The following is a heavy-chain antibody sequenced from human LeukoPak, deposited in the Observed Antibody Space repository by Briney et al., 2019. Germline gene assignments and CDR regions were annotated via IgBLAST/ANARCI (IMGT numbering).Heavy chain of an antibody. Sequence: GGSLRLSCAASGFTFSSYEMNWVRQAPGKGLEWVSYIRSSVNTIYYADSVKGRFTISRDNAKNSLYLQMNSLRAEDTAVYYCARDRSTLYGSGVPSAMDVWGQGTTVTVSS. CDR3: ARDRSTLYGSGVPSAMDV. J-gene: IGHJ6*02. D-gene: IGHD3-10*01. V-gene: IGHV3-48*03. CDR1: GFTFSSYE. CDR2: IRSSVNTI.